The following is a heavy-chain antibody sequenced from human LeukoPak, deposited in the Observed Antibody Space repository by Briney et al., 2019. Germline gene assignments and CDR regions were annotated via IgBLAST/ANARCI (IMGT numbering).Heavy chain of an antibody. CDR2: IKSDGSST. CDR1: GFTFSSYS. Sequence: GGSLRLSCAASGFTFSSYSMNWVRQAPGKGLVWVSRIKSDGSSTSYADSVKGRFTISRDNAKNTLYLQMNSLRAEDTAVYYCARHFRTGTPDYWGQGTLVTVSS. CDR3: ARHFRTGTPDY. V-gene: IGHV3-74*01. D-gene: IGHD3/OR15-3a*01. J-gene: IGHJ4*02.